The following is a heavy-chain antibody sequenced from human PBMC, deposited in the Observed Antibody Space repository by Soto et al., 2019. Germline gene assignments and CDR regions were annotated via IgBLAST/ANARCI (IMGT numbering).Heavy chain of an antibody. V-gene: IGHV4-30-2*01. D-gene: IGHD2-15*01. CDR1: GGSISSGGYS. Sequence: SETLSLTCAVSGGSISSGGYSWSWIRQPPGKGLEWIGYIYHSGSTYYNPSLKSRVTISVDRSKNQFSLKLSSVTAADTAVYYCARVRYCSGGSCYRRTNWFDPWGQGTLVTVSS. J-gene: IGHJ5*02. CDR3: ARVRYCSGGSCYRRTNWFDP. CDR2: IYHSGST.